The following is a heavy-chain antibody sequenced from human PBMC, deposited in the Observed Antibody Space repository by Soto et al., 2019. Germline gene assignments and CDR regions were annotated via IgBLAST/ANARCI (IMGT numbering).Heavy chain of an antibody. D-gene: IGHD2-2*01. CDR2: INHSGST. CDR1: GGSFSGYY. V-gene: IGHV4-34*01. J-gene: IGHJ4*02. Sequence: QVQLQQWGAGLLKPSETLSLTCAVYGGSFSGYYWSWIRQPPGKGLEWIGEINHSGSTNYNPSLKSRLTLSVDTSKNQFSLKLSSVTAAATAVYYCARGRTSIVVVPAATPSRAYYFDYWGQGTLVTVSS. CDR3: ARGRTSIVVVPAATPSRAYYFDY.